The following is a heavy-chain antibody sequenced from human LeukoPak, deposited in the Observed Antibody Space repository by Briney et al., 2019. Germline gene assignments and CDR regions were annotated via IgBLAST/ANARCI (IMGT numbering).Heavy chain of an antibody. CDR2: IYSGGST. J-gene: IGHJ6*02. V-gene: IGHV3-66*01. D-gene: IGHD2-2*02. CDR1: GFTVSSNY. CDR3: GVYQLLYSGMDV. Sequence: PGGSLRLSCAASGFTVSSNYMSWVRQAAGKGLEWVSVIYSGGSTYYADSVKGRFTISRDNSKNTLYLQMNSLTAEDTAVYYCGVYQLLYSGMDVWGQGTTVTVSS.